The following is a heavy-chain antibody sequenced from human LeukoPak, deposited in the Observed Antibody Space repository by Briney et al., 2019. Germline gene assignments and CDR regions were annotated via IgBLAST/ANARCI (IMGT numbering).Heavy chain of an antibody. D-gene: IGHD3-16*01. CDR1: GFTFDDYA. CDR3: ARVGQEAYHAMDV. CDR2: INWNGGST. V-gene: IGHV3-20*04. J-gene: IGHJ6*02. Sequence: GGSLRLSCAASGFTFDDYAMTWVRQAPGKGLEWVSHINWNGGSTDYAESVNVRFTISRDNRKNSLYLQMNSLRAEDTALYYCARVGQEAYHAMDVWGQGTTVTVSS.